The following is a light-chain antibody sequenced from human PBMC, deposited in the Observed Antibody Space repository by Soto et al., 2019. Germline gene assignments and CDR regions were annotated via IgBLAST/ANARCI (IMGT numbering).Light chain of an antibody. CDR3: HQYSSSMWT. CDR2: AAS. CDR1: QSVHVNY. V-gene: IGKV3-20*01. J-gene: IGKJ1*01. Sequence: DIVLTQSPGTLSLSPGERATLSCRASQSVHVNYLAWYQQKPGQAPRLLIYAASSRASGIPDRFSGSGSGTDFTLTISRLEPEDFAVYYCHQYSSSMWTFGQGTKLEIK.